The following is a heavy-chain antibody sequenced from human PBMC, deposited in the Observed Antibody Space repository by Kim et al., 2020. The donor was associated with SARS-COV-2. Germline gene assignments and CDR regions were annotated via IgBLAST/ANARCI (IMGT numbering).Heavy chain of an antibody. CDR2: IYYSGST. Sequence: SETLSLTCTVSVGSISSSSYYWGWIRQPPGKGLEWIGSIYYSGSTYYNPSLKSRVTISVDTSKNQFSLKLSSVTAADTAVYYCARHPRYCSSTSCWFDYWGQGTLVTVSS. J-gene: IGHJ4*02. CDR1: VGSISSSSYY. D-gene: IGHD2-2*01. V-gene: IGHV4-39*01. CDR3: ARHPRYCSSTSCWFDY.